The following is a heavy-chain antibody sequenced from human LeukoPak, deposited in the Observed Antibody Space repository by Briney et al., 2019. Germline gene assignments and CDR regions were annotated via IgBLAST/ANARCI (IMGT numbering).Heavy chain of an antibody. CDR3: ARVGYTSYYLHGMDV. V-gene: IGHV3-64*01. Sequence: GGSLSLTCTASGCTFSSYYMHWVRQAPGKGLEYVSAISSNGGSTYYANTVKGRFTISRDNSKNKLYLQMGSLTAEDMAVYYCARVGYTSYYLHGMDVWGQGTMVTVSS. CDR1: GCTFSSYY. J-gene: IGHJ6*02. D-gene: IGHD6-13*01. CDR2: ISSNGGST.